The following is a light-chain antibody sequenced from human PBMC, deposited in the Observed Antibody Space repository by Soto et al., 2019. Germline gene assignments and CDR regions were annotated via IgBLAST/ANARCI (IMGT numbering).Light chain of an antibody. CDR3: KQSYT. Sequence: EVVMTQSPATLYVSPGERITLSSRASQAVGYNLAWYQHNPGQAPRLLIYGASTRVTGIPTRFSGSGSGTEFTLTISSLQSEDFAIYYCKQSYTFGQGTKLEIK. J-gene: IGKJ2*01. CDR1: QAVGYN. V-gene: IGKV3-15*01. CDR2: GAS.